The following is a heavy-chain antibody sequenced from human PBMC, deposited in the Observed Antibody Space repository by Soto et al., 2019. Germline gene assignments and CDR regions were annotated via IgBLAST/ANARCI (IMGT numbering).Heavy chain of an antibody. CDR3: AKDRGMDPRITIFGVVIPRLTYYFDY. CDR2: IVVGSGNT. V-gene: IGHV1-58*02. D-gene: IGHD3-3*01. J-gene: IGHJ4*02. Sequence: GASVKVSCKASGFTFTSSAMQWVRQARGQRLEWIGWIVVGSGNTNYAQKFQERVTITRDMSTSTAYMELSSLRSEDTAVYYCAKDRGMDPRITIFGVVIPRLTYYFDYWGQGTLVTVSS. CDR1: GFTFTSSA.